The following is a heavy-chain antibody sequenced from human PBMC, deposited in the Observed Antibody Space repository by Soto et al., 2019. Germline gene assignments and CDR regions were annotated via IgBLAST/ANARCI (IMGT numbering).Heavy chain of an antibody. CDR3: ARTDVADDGLGWDDY. Sequence: GGSLRLSCAASGFTVSSSWMGWVRQAPGKGLEWVANIKQDGSEKYYVDSVKGRFTISRDNAKNSLYLQMNSLRAEDTAVYYCARTDVADDGLGWDDYWGQGTLVTVSS. CDR2: IKQDGSEK. J-gene: IGHJ4*02. CDR1: GFTVSSSW. D-gene: IGHD6-13*01. V-gene: IGHV3-7*05.